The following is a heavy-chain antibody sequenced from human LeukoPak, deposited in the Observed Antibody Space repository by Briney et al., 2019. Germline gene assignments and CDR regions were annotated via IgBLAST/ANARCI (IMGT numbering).Heavy chain of an antibody. J-gene: IGHJ3*02. Sequence: ASVKVSCKTSGYSFTAFYIHWVRQAPGQGLEWMGWINPDSGGTKYAQNFQGRVTMTRDTSIRTVYMELSRLRSDDTAVYYCARDYYDNSGFGAFDIWGQGTMVTVSS. D-gene: IGHD3-22*01. CDR1: GYSFTAFY. CDR2: INPDSGGT. CDR3: ARDYYDNSGFGAFDI. V-gene: IGHV1-2*02.